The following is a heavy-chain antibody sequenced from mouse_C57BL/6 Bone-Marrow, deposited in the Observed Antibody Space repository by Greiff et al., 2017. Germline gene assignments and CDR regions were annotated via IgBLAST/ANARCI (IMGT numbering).Heavy chain of an antibody. CDR3: ARPLYYGSSSWFAY. CDR2: IHPNSGST. Sequence: QVQLQQSGAELVKPGASVKLSCKASGYTFTSYWMHWVKQRPGQGLEWIGMIHPNSGSTNYNEKFKSKATLTVDKSSSTAYMQLSSLTSEDSAVYYCARPLYYGSSSWFAYWGQGTLVTVSA. CDR1: GYTFTSYW. J-gene: IGHJ3*01. D-gene: IGHD1-1*01. V-gene: IGHV1-64*01.